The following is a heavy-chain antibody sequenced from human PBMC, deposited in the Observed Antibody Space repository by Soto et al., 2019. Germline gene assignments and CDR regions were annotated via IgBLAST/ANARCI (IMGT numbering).Heavy chain of an antibody. CDR3: ASALLSHSYDSGGYDSYFYAMDV. D-gene: IGHD3-22*01. V-gene: IGHV1-69*06. CDR1: GGTFSSLD. CDR2: IIPISETT. Sequence: SVKVSCKASGGTFSSLDINWVRQAPGQGLEWMGGIIPISETTNYAQIFQGRVSIVADKSTSTAYMELSRLRSEDTAVYYCASALLSHSYDSGGYDSYFYAMDVWGQGTPVTVSS. J-gene: IGHJ6*02.